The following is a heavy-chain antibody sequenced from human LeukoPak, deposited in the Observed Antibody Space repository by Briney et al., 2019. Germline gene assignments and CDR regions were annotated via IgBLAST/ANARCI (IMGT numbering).Heavy chain of an antibody. Sequence: GGSLRLSCAASGFNFNKYDMTWARQAPGKGLEWVSTITGRCDKTYYTDSVKGRFVTSRDKSKDPLYLQMNSLRAEDTALYYCAKGGWLDDLGQGALVTVSS. CDR3: AKGGWLDD. D-gene: IGHD6-19*01. CDR2: ITGRCDKT. J-gene: IGHJ4*02. V-gene: IGHV3-23*01. CDR1: GFNFNKYD.